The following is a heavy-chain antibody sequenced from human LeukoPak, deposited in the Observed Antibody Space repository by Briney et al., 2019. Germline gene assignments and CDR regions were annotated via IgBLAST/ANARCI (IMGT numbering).Heavy chain of an antibody. Sequence: GGSLRLSCAASGFTLSSYSMNWVRQAPGKGLEWISYISSSSSTIDYADSVKGRFTISRDNAKNSLYLQMNSLRAEDTAVYYCARGRGYNYGYSDYWGQGTLVTVSS. V-gene: IGHV3-48*04. J-gene: IGHJ4*02. CDR1: GFTLSSYS. CDR3: ARGRGYNYGYSDY. D-gene: IGHD5-18*01. CDR2: ISSSSSTI.